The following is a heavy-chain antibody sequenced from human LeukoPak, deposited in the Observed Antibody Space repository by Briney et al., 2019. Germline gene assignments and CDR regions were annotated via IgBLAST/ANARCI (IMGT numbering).Heavy chain of an antibody. D-gene: IGHD3-22*01. CDR3: ASSYFDNSLHAYDI. CDR2: IKQDGSEM. V-gene: IGHV3-7*01. J-gene: IGHJ3*02. Sequence: GGSLRLSCAASGFTFTTYWMDWVRQAPGKGLEWVANIKQDGSEMYYVDSVKGRFTISRDNTKNSLFLHMSSLRAEDTAVYFCASSYFDNSLHAYDIWGQGTMVTVSS. CDR1: GFTFTTYW.